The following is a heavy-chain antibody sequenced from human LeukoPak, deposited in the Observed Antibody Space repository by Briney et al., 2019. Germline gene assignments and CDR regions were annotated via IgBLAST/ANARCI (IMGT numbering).Heavy chain of an antibody. J-gene: IGHJ6*02. CDR1: GGSISGFY. D-gene: IGHD3-16*01. V-gene: IGHV4-59*01. CDR3: ARFGVNYDMDV. Sequence: SETLSLTCTVSGGSISGFYWTWIRQPPGKGLEWIGQIYYTGSADYNPSLKSRITISVDTSKNQISLMVRSVTAVDTAVYHCARFGVNYDMDVWGQGTTVTVSS. CDR2: IYYTGSA.